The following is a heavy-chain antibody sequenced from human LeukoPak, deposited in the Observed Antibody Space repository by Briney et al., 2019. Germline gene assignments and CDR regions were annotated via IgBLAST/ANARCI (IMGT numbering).Heavy chain of an antibody. Sequence: PGGSLRLSCAASGFTFSSYSMNWVRQAPGKGLEWVSSISSRSSYIYYADSVKGRFTISRDNAKNSLYLQMNSLRAEDTAVYYCARDKEGYSYGFDYWGQGTLVTVSS. D-gene: IGHD5-18*01. CDR2: ISSRSSYI. CDR1: GFTFSSYS. CDR3: ARDKEGYSYGFDY. V-gene: IGHV3-21*01. J-gene: IGHJ4*02.